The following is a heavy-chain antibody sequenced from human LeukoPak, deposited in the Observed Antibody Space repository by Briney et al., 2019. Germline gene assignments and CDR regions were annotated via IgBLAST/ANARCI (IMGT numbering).Heavy chain of an antibody. J-gene: IGHJ4*02. V-gene: IGHV3-30-3*01. Sequence: GGSLRLSCAASGFTFSSYAMHWVRQAPGKGLEWVAVISYDGSNEYHADSVKGRFTVSRDNSKNTLYLQMNSLRAEDTAVYYCATRLGYDSSGYYLPFDYWGQGTLVTVSS. D-gene: IGHD3-22*01. CDR1: GFTFSSYA. CDR2: ISYDGSNE. CDR3: ATRLGYDSSGYYLPFDY.